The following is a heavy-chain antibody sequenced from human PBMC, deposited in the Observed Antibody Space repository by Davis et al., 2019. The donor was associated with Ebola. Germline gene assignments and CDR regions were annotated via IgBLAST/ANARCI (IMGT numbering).Heavy chain of an antibody. CDR1: GFTFSSYS. CDR3: ARESAPGYSSGWYFDNWFDP. CDR2: IKQDGSEK. D-gene: IGHD6-19*01. J-gene: IGHJ5*02. V-gene: IGHV3-7*01. Sequence: PGGSLRLSCAASGFTFSSYSMNWVRQAPGKGLEWVANIKQDGSEKYYVDSVKGRFTISRDNAKNSLYLQMNSLRAEDTAVYYCARESAPGYSSGWYFDNWFDPWGQGTLVTVSS.